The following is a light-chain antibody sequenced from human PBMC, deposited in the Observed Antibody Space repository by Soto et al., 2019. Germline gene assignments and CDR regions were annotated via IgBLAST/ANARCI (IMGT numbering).Light chain of an antibody. J-gene: IGKJ1*01. CDR1: QDIGIN. Sequence: DIQMTQSPSSLSASVGDRVTMTCRASQDIGINLGWFQQKPGKAPKRLIYHVSTLESGVPSRFSGSGSGTEFTLTISSLQPDDFATYYCQQYNTFSTFGQGTKV. CDR2: HVS. V-gene: IGKV1-17*01. CDR3: QQYNTFST.